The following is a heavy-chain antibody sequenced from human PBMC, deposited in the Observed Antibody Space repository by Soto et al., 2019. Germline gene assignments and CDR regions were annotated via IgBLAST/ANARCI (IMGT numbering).Heavy chain of an antibody. V-gene: IGHV5-51*01. CDR2: IYPGDSDT. Sequence: GESLKISCKASGYSFTNYWIGWVRQMPGKGLEWMGIIYPGDSDTRYSPSFQGQVTISADKSISTAYLQWSSLKASDTAMYYCARHLRYCRSSSCCGYFDYWGQGTLVTVSS. CDR3: ARHLRYCRSSSCCGYFDY. CDR1: GYSFTNYW. D-gene: IGHD2-2*01. J-gene: IGHJ4*02.